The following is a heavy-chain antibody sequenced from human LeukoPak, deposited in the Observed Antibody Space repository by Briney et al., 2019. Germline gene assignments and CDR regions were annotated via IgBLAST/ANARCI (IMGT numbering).Heavy chain of an antibody. V-gene: IGHV4-34*01. CDR2: INHSGST. J-gene: IGHJ6*02. CDR3: ARDKTRYYYYYGMDV. CDR1: GGSFSGYY. Sequence: SETLSLTCAVYGGSFSGYYWSWIRQPPGKGLEWIGEINHSGSTNYNPSLKSRVTISVDTSKNQFSLKLSSVTAADTAVYYCARDKTRYYYYYGMDVWGQGTTVTVSS. D-gene: IGHD1/OR15-1a*01.